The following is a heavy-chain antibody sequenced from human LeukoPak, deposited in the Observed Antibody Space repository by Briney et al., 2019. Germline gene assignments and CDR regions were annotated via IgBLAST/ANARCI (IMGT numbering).Heavy chain of an antibody. Sequence: SETLSLTCTVSGDSISTYYWSWIRQPAGKGLEWIGHFYTSGSTNYTPSLKSRVTMSVDTSKNQFSLKLSSVTPADTAVYYCARHRGVAFDYWGQGTVVTVSS. J-gene: IGHJ4*02. CDR1: GDSISTYY. D-gene: IGHD3-10*01. CDR2: FYTSGST. V-gene: IGHV4-4*07. CDR3: ARHRGVAFDY.